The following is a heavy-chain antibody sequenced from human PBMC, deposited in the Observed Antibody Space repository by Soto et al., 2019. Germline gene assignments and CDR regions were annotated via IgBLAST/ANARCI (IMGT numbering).Heavy chain of an antibody. Sequence: EVQLVESGGGVSRPGGSLRLSCAASGFIFEDHGMIWVRQAPGKGLEWVSRINWNGGSAFYAASVKGRFTISRDNAKNSLCLEGKSLRVEATALYFCARVGLLSDYLASWGKETLVTASS. CDR1: GFIFEDHG. V-gene: IGHV3-20*04. J-gene: IGHJ4*02. CDR3: ARVGLLSDYLAS. CDR2: INWNGGSA.